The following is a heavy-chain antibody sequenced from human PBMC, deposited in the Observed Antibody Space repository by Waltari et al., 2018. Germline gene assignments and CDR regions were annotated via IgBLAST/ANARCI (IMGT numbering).Heavy chain of an antibody. CDR1: GGSISSPY. Sequence: QVQLQESGPGLVKPSETLSLTCTVSGGSISSPYWSWIRQPPGKGLEWIGYIYYSGSTNYNPSLKSRVTISVDTSKNQFSLKLSSVTAADTAVYYCARRACSGGSCFDYWGQGTLVTVSS. J-gene: IGHJ4*02. CDR2: IYYSGST. D-gene: IGHD2-15*01. CDR3: ARRACSGGSCFDY. V-gene: IGHV4-59*11.